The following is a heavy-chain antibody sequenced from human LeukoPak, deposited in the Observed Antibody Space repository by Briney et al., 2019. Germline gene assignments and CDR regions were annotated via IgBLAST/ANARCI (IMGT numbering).Heavy chain of an antibody. CDR1: GFTFRNAW. CDR3: STAVADPYYFDS. V-gene: IGHV3-15*01. D-gene: IGHD6-19*01. J-gene: IGHJ4*02. CDR2: IRRETDGGTT. Sequence: GGSLRLSCAASGFTFRNAWMSWVRQAPGKGLEWVGRIRRETDGGTTDYAAPVKGRFTISRDDSKNTLYLQMNSLKTEDTGVYYCSTAVADPYYFDSWGQGTLVTVSS.